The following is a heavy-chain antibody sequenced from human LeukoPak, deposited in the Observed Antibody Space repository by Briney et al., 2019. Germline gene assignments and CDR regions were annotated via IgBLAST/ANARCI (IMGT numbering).Heavy chain of an antibody. CDR2: INHSGST. CDR3: ARGIYDYVWGSYRYPLVFFDY. Sequence: SETLSLTCAVYGGSFSGYYWSWIRQPPGKGLEWIGEINHSGSTNYNPSLKSRVTRSVDPSKNQFSLKLSSVTAADTAVYYCARGIYDYVWGSYRYPLVFFDYWGQGTLVTVSS. D-gene: IGHD3-16*02. CDR1: GGSFSGYY. V-gene: IGHV4-34*01. J-gene: IGHJ4*02.